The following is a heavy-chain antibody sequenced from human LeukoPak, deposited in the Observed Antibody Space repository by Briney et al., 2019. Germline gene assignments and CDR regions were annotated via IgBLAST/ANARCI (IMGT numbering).Heavy chain of an antibody. J-gene: IGHJ4*02. CDR3: AKGGKWDVTPFDY. CDR1: GFAFSSYA. V-gene: IGHV3-23*01. CDR2: ISGGGGST. Sequence: GGSLRLSCAASGFAFSSYAMNWVRQAPGKGLEWVSTISGGGGSTYYADSVKGRFTISRDNSKNTLYLQVNSLRAEDTAVYYCAKGGKWDVTPFDYWGQGTLVTVSS. D-gene: IGHD1-26*01.